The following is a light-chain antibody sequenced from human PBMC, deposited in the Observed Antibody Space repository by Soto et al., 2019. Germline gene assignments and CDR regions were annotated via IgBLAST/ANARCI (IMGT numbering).Light chain of an antibody. Sequence: ETVLTQSPGTLSLSPGERATLSCRASQSVSSSYLAWYQQKPGQAPRLLIYGASSRATGIPDRFSGSGSGTDFTLTISRLEPEEFAVYYCQQYGSSPWTFGQGTKVEIK. V-gene: IGKV3-20*01. J-gene: IGKJ1*01. CDR3: QQYGSSPWT. CDR1: QSVSSSY. CDR2: GAS.